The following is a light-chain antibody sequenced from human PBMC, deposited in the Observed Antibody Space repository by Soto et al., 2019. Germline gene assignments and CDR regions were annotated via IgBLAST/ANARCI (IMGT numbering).Light chain of an antibody. J-gene: IGKJ2*01. CDR2: DAS. V-gene: IGKV1-5*01. CDR3: QQYTAYPYT. Sequence: DIQMTQSPSALSASVGDRVSITCRASQSIANWLAWYQQKPGKAPKVLIYDASSLESGVPSRFSGSSSGTEFTLTISSLQPEDFATYYCQQYTAYPYTFCQGTRLEI. CDR1: QSIANW.